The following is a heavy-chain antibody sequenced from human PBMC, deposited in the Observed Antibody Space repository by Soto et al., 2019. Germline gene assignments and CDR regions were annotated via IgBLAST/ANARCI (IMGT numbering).Heavy chain of an antibody. D-gene: IGHD3-3*01. Sequence: GGSLRLSCAASGFTFSNYGMSWVRQAPGKGLEWVSDINDSGGKRYYADSVKGRFTISRDNSKNTLYLQMTSLRVEDTAVYYCAKPHYDVWSGFSPFGGMDVWGQGTTVTVSS. CDR2: INDSGGKR. V-gene: IGHV3-23*01. J-gene: IGHJ6*02. CDR1: GFTFSNYG. CDR3: AKPHYDVWSGFSPFGGMDV.